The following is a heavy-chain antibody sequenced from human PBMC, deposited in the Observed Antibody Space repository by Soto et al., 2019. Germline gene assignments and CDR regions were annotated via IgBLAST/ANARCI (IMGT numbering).Heavy chain of an antibody. J-gene: IGHJ5*02. CDR2: INHSGST. CDR3: ARASGRSRYCSSTSCYYLAP. Sequence: QVQLQQWGAGLLKPSETLSLTCAVYGGCFSGYYWSWIRQPPGKGLEWIGEINHSGSTNYNPPLKRRVTISVDTSKNQFSLKLSSVTAADTAVYYCARASGRSRYCSSTSCYYLAPWGQGTMVTVSS. V-gene: IGHV4-34*01. CDR1: GGCFSGYY. D-gene: IGHD2-2*01.